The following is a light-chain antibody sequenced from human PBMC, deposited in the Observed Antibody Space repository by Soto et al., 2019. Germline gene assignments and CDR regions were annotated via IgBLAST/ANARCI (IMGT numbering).Light chain of an antibody. J-gene: IGKJ1*01. CDR1: QSLSSSY. CDR2: DAS. Sequence: ENVLTQSPGTLSLSPGERATLSCRASQSLSSSYLAWYQQKPGQAPRLLIYDASSRATGIPDRFSGSGFGTDFTLTISRLEPEDFAVYYCQQYVASWTFGQGTRVEIQ. CDR3: QQYVASWT. V-gene: IGKV3-20*01.